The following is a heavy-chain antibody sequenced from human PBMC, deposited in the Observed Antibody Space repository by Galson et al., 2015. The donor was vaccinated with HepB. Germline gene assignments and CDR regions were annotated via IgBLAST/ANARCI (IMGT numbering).Heavy chain of an antibody. CDR1: GFTFSSYG. Sequence: SLRLSCAASGFTFSSYGMHWVRQAPGKGLEWVAFIRYDGSNKYYADSVKGRFTISRDNSKNTLYLQMNSLRAEDTAVYYCASMTRGYSSSWSFDYWGQGTLVTVSS. CDR2: IRYDGSNK. CDR3: ASMTRGYSSSWSFDY. J-gene: IGHJ4*02. V-gene: IGHV3-30*02. D-gene: IGHD6-13*01.